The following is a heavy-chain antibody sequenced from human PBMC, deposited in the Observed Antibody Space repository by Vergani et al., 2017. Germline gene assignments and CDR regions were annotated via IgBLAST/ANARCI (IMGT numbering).Heavy chain of an antibody. Sequence: EVQLLESGGGLVQPGGSLRLSCEASGFSFPGYAMSWVRQAPGKGLEWISYMSSGDSIYYADSVKGRFTVSRDNTKNTLYLQMNSLRAEDTAVYYCARETDTGSSVSYNYYAMDVWGQGTTVSVS. CDR2: MSSGDSI. J-gene: IGHJ6*02. V-gene: IGHV3-69-1*02. CDR3: ARETDTGSSVSYNYYAMDV. CDR1: GFSFPGYA. D-gene: IGHD3-9*01.